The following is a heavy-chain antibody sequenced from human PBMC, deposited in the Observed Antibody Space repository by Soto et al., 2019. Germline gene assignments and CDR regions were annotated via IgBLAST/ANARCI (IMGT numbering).Heavy chain of an antibody. V-gene: IGHV4-4*02. Sequence: QVQLQESGPGLVKPSGTLSLTCAVSSGSIRSSNWWSWVRQPPGKGLVWIGELYHSGSTNYNPSRKSRVIISVDKSKNQFSLTLSSVTAADTAVYYCARTVKKHPNAVAGWFCFDPWGQGTLVTVSS. CDR1: SGSIRSSNW. CDR2: LYHSGST. J-gene: IGHJ5*02. D-gene: IGHD6-19*01. CDR3: ARTVKKHPNAVAGWFCFDP.